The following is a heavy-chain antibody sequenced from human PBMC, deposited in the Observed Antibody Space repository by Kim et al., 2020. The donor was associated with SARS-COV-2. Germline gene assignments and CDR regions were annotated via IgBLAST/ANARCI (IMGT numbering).Heavy chain of an antibody. D-gene: IGHD2-2*01. V-gene: IGHV3-30-3*01. CDR2: ISYDGSNK. CDR1: GFTFSSYA. Sequence: GGSLRLSCAASGFTFSSYAMHWVRQAPGKGLEWVAVISYDGSNKYYADSVKGRFTISRDNSKNTLYLQMNSLRAEDTAVYYCATGYCSSTSCHQEGYYY. J-gene: IGHJ6*01. CDR3: ATGYCSSTSCHQEGYYY.